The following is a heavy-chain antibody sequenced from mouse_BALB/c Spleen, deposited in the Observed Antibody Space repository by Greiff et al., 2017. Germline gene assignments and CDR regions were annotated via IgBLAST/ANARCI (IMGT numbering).Heavy chain of an antibody. CDR3: ARFGNYFYYAMDY. V-gene: IGHV1-31*01. CDR2: INPYNGAT. Sequence: EVQLQQSGPELVKPGASVKISCKASGYSFTGYYMHWVKQSHVKSLEWIGRINPYNGATSYNQNFKDKASLTVDKSSSTAYMELHSLTSEDSAVYYCARFGNYFYYAMDYWGQGTSVTVSS. D-gene: IGHD2-1*01. J-gene: IGHJ4*01. CDR1: GYSFTGYY.